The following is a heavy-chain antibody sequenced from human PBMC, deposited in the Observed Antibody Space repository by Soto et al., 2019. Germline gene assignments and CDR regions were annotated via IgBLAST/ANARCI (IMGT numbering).Heavy chain of an antibody. V-gene: IGHV4-31*03. CDR2: ISHSGST. CDR3: ARLVVKDRFDP. D-gene: IGHD2-15*01. Sequence: QVQLQESGPGLVKSSQALSVTCNVSGGSVTSGSYYWSWIRQHPGKGLEWIGYISHSGSTFYNPSLKSRIFISLDASKNQFSLNVNSVTAADTAIYYCARLVVKDRFDPWGQGILVTVSS. CDR1: GGSVTSGSYY. J-gene: IGHJ5*02.